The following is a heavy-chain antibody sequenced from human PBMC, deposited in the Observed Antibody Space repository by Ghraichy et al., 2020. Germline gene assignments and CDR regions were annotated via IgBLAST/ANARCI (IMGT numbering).Heavy chain of an antibody. Sequence: GGSLRLSCAASGFTFSNAWMSWVRQAPGKGLEWVGRIKSKTDGGTTDYAAPVKGRFTISRDDSKNTLYLQMNSLKTEDTAVYYCACRYCPTGICYLDYWGQGTLVTVSS. CDR2: IKSKTDGGTT. V-gene: IGHV3-15*01. CDR3: ACRYCPTGICYLDY. CDR1: GFTFSNAW. D-gene: IGHD2-8*01. J-gene: IGHJ4*02.